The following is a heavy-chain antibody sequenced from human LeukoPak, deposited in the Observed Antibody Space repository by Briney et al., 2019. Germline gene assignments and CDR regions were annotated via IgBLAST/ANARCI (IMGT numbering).Heavy chain of an antibody. Sequence: GGSLRLSCAASGFTFSTYAIHWVRQAPGKGLEWVALISYYGGNEYYADSVKGRFTLSRDHSKTTLYLQMNSLRTQDTALYYCARSLWEGSYYYGVDVWGQGTTVTISS. CDR3: ARSLWEGSYYYGVDV. D-gene: IGHD1-26*01. CDR1: GFTFSTYA. CDR2: ISYYGGNE. J-gene: IGHJ6*02. V-gene: IGHV3-30-3*01.